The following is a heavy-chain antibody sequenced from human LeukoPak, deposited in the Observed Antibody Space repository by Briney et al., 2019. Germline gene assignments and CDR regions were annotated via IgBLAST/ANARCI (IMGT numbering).Heavy chain of an antibody. V-gene: IGHV4-59*01. CDR2: IYYSGST. CDR3: ARDRSGVNYYYMDV. J-gene: IGHJ6*03. Sequence: SETLSLTCTVSGGSISSYYWNWIRQPPGKGLESIGYIYYSGSTNYNPSLKSRVTISVDTSKNQFSLKLSSVTAADTAVYYCARDRSGVNYYYMDVWGKGTTVTISS. CDR1: GGSISSYY. D-gene: IGHD2-15*01.